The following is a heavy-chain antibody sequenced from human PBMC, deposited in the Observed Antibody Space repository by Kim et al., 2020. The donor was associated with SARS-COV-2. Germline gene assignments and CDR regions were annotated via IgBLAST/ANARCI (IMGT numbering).Heavy chain of an antibody. D-gene: IGHD1-20*01. CDR1: GFTFSSYG. CDR2: ISYDGSNK. V-gene: IGHV3-30*18. Sequence: GGSLRLSCAASGFTFSSYGMHWVRQAPGKGLEWVAVISYDGSNKYYADSVKGRFTISRDNSKNTLYLQMNSLRAEDTAVYYCAKVLGTGITGTTFDYWGQGTLVTVSS. J-gene: IGHJ4*02. CDR3: AKVLGTGITGTTFDY.